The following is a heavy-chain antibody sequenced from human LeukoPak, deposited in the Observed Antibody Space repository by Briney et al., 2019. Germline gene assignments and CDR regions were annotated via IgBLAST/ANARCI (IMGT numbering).Heavy chain of an antibody. CDR2: IIPILGLV. V-gene: IGHV1-69*04. Sequence: SVKVSCKASGGSFSTHGVSWVRQAPGQGLEWMGSIIPILGLVNYAQRFQDRVTITADTSTTTAYMELGSLRSEDTAVYYCAREQEPGTVLFEYWGQGTLVTVSS. CDR3: AREQEPGTVLFEY. D-gene: IGHD6-13*01. CDR1: GGSFSTHG. J-gene: IGHJ4*02.